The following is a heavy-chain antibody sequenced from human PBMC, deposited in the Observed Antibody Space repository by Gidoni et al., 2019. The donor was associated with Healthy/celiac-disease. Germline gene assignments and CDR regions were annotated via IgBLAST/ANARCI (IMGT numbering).Heavy chain of an antibody. J-gene: IGHJ6*02. CDR3: AKDARGCSGGSCYFYYYYGMDV. CDR2: ISGSGGST. CDR1: GFTFSSYA. V-gene: IGHV3-23*01. Sequence: EVQLLESGGGLVQPGGSLRLSCAASGFTFSSYAMSWVRQAPGKGLAWVSAISGSGGSTYYADSVKGRFTISRDNSKNTLYLQMNSLRAEDTAVYYCAKDARGCSGGSCYFYYYYGMDVWGQGTTVTVSS. D-gene: IGHD2-15*01.